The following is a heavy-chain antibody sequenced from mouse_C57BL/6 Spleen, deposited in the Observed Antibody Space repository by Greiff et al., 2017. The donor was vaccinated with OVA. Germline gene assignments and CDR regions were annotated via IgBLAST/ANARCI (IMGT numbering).Heavy chain of an antibody. J-gene: IGHJ4*01. CDR1: GYTFTSYW. CDR2: IYPGSGST. D-gene: IGHD1-1*01. Sequence: QVQLQQPGAELVKPGASVKMSCKASGYTFTSYWITWVKQRPGQGLEWIGDIYPGSGSTNYNEKFKSKATLTVDTSSSETYMQLSSLTSEDSAVYYSARSRYYGEGAMDYWGQGTSVTVSA. CDR3: ARSRYYGEGAMDY. V-gene: IGHV1-55*01.